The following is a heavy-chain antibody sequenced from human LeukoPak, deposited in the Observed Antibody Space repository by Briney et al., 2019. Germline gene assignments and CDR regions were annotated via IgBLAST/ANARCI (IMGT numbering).Heavy chain of an antibody. Sequence: SETLSLTCAVYGGSFSGYYWSWIRQPPGKGLEWIGEINHSGSTNYNPSLKSRVTISVDTSKNQFSLKLSSVTAADTAVYYCARDSGSYLFDYWGQGTLVTVSS. D-gene: IGHD1-26*01. V-gene: IGHV4-34*01. CDR1: GGSFSGYY. CDR3: ARDSGSYLFDY. J-gene: IGHJ4*02. CDR2: INHSGST.